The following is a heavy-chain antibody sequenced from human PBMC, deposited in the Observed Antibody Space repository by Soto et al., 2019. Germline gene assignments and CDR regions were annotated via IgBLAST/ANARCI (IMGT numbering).Heavy chain of an antibody. CDR3: ARDRKIWFGEFPKRVSHYYGMDV. V-gene: IGHV3-30-3*01. Sequence: PGGSLRLSCAASGFTFSSYAMHWVRQAPGKGLEWVAVISYDGSNKYYADSVKGRFTISRDNSKNTLYLQMNSLRAEDTAVYYCARDRKIWFGEFPKRVSHYYGMDVWGQGTTVTVSS. CDR1: GFTFSSYA. D-gene: IGHD3-10*01. J-gene: IGHJ6*02. CDR2: ISYDGSNK.